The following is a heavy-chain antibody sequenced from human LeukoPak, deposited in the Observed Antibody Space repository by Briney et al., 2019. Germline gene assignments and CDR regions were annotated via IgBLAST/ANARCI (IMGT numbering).Heavy chain of an antibody. Sequence: SQTLSLTCTVSGGSFSSVSYYWSWLRQPAGKGLEWIGRIYTSGSTNYNPSLKSRVTISVDTSKNQFSLKLSSVSAADTAVYYCARGGLLNWFDPWGQGTLVTVSS. CDR1: GGSFSSVSYY. CDR2: IYTSGST. J-gene: IGHJ5*02. CDR3: ARGGLLNWFDP. V-gene: IGHV4-61*02. D-gene: IGHD1-26*01.